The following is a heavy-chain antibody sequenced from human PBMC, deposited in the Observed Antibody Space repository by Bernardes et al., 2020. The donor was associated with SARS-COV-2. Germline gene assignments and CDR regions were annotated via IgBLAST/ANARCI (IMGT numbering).Heavy chain of an antibody. V-gene: IGHV3-15*01. CDR3: TTVPIVYYDSSPPFDY. CDR2: IKRKTDGGTT. D-gene: IGHD3-22*01. J-gene: IGHJ4*02. Sequence: GGSLRLSRAASGFTFSNDWMSWVRQAPGKGLEWVGRIKRKTDGGTTDYAAPVKGRFTISRDDSKNTLYLQMNSLKTEDTAVYYCTTVPIVYYDSSPPFDYWGQGTLVTVSS. CDR1: GFTFSNDW.